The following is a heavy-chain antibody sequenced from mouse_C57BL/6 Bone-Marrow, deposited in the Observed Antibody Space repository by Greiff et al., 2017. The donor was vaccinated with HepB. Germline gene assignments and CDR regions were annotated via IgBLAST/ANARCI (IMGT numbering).Heavy chain of an antibody. V-gene: IGHV5-9*01. J-gene: IGHJ2*01. CDR3: ARHGAFDY. CDR2: ISGGGGNT. Sequence: EVKLMESGGGLVKPGGSLKLSCAASGFTFSSYTMSWVRQTPEKRLEWVATISGGGGNTYYPDSVKGRFTISRDNAKNTLYLQMSSLRSEDTALYDCARHGAFDYWGQGTTLTVSS. CDR1: GFTFSSYT.